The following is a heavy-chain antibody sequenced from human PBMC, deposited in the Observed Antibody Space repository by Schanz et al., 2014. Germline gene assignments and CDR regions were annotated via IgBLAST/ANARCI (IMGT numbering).Heavy chain of an antibody. J-gene: IGHJ6*02. CDR2: INVYNGDT. Sequence: QVQLVQSGGEVKTPGASVKVSCKASGYTFPSYGISWVRQAPGQGLEWMGWINVYNGDTKFAKTFQDRVTLTTDTSTRPAYMELKSLRSADTAVYYCATIGVNDYWRFGLDLWGQGTTVTVSS. V-gene: IGHV1-18*04. CDR3: ATIGVNDYWRFGLDL. CDR1: GYTFPSYG. D-gene: IGHD3-16*01.